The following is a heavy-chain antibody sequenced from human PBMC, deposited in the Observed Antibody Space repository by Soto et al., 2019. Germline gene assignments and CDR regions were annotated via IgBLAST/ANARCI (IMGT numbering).Heavy chain of an antibody. V-gene: IGHV3-74*01. CDR3: ARTWNKVSAFDI. CDR2: INSDGSST. J-gene: IGHJ3*02. CDR1: GFTFSSYW. D-gene: IGHD1-1*01. Sequence: GGSLRLSCAASGFTFSSYWMHWVRQAPGKGLVWVSRINSDGSSTSYADSVKGRFTISGDNAKNTLCLQMNSLRAEDTAVYYCARTWNKVSAFDIWGQGTMVTVSS.